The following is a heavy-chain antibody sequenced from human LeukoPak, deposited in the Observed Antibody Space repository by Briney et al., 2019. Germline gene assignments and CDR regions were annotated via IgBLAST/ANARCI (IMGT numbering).Heavy chain of an antibody. CDR1: GGSISSYY. CDR2: IYYSGST. J-gene: IGHJ6*02. V-gene: IGHV4-59*08. D-gene: IGHD3-22*01. CDR3: ARHVAAYYYDSSGYHYGMDV. Sequence: PSETLSLTCTVSGGSISSYYWSWIRQPPGKGLEWIGYIYYSGSTNYNPSLKSRVTISVDTSKNQFSLKLSSVTAVDTAVYYCARHVAAYYYDSSGYHYGMDVWGQGTTVTVSS.